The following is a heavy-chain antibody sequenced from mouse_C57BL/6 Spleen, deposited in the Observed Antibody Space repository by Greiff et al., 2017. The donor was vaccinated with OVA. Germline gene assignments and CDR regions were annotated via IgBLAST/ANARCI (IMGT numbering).Heavy chain of an antibody. CDR3: ASLDDYDAWFAY. V-gene: IGHV5-4*03. CDR2: ISDGGSYT. J-gene: IGHJ3*01. CDR1: GFTFSSYA. D-gene: IGHD2-4*01. Sequence: EVKLVESGGGLVKPGGSLKLSCAASGFTFSSYAMSWVRQTPEKRLEWVATISDGGSYTYYPDNVKGRFTISRDNAKNNLYLQMSHLKSEDTAMYYCASLDDYDAWFAYWGQGTLVTVSA.